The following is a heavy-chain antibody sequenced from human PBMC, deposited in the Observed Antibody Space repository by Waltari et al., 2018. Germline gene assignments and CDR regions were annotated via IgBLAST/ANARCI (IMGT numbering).Heavy chain of an antibody. J-gene: IGHJ5*02. CDR1: GGSISSGGYS. CDR3: ARAPGLPAATNWFDP. D-gene: IGHD2-2*01. CDR2: ISHRGRT. V-gene: IGHV4-30-2*01. Sequence: QLQLQESGSGLVKPSQTLSLTCAVSGGSISSGGYSWSWIRQPPGKGLEWIGYISHRGRTYYNPSLMSRVTISVDRSKNQFSLKLSSVTAADTAVYYCARAPGLPAATNWFDPWGQGTLVTVSS.